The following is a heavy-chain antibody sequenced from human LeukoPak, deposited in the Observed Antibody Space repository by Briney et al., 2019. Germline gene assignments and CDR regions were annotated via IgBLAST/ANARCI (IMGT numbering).Heavy chain of an antibody. Sequence: GGSLRLSCAASGFTFSSYAMSWVRQAPGKGLQCVSAISGSGGSTYYAGSVKGRFTISRDISKNTLYLQMNSLRAEDTALYYCAKGGGSGSYYFDYWGQGTLVTVSS. CDR1: GFTFSSYA. D-gene: IGHD1-26*01. J-gene: IGHJ4*02. CDR3: AKGGGSGSYYFDY. CDR2: ISGSGGST. V-gene: IGHV3-23*01.